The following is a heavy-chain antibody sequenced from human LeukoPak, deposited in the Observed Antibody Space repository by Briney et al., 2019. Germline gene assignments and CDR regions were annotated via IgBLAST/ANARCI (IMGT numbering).Heavy chain of an antibody. CDR1: GFTFSSYA. J-gene: IGHJ6*04. V-gene: IGHV3-23*01. D-gene: IGHD3-10*02. CDR3: AELGITMIGGA. CDR2: ISGSGGSI. Sequence: GGSLRLSCAASGFTFSSYAMSWVRQAPGKGLEWVSAISGSGGSIYYADSVKGRFTISRDNAKNSLYLQMNSLRAEDTAVYYCAELGITMIGGAWGKGTTVTISS.